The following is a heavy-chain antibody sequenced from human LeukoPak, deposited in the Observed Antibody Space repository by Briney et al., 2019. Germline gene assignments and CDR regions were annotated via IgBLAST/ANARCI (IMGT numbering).Heavy chain of an antibody. Sequence: SETLSLTCTVSGGSISSYYWTWIRQPPGKGLEWIGYIYYSGSTNYNPSLKSRVTISVDTSKNQFSLTLGSVSATDTAVYYCVSPRGFSYGYFDYWGQGTLVTVS. CDR2: IYYSGST. CDR3: VSPRGFSYGYFDY. CDR1: GGSISSYY. J-gene: IGHJ4*02. D-gene: IGHD5-18*01. V-gene: IGHV4-59*08.